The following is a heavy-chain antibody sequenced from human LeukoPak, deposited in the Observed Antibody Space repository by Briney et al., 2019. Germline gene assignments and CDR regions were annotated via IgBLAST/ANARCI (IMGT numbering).Heavy chain of an antibody. V-gene: IGHV3-48*01. CDR3: ARDVPNYYDSSGYPYYYYMDV. D-gene: IGHD3-22*01. J-gene: IGHJ6*03. CDR2: ISSSSSTI. Sequence: GGSLRLSCAASGFTFKNYGMLWVRQAPGKGLEWVSYISSSSSTIYYADSVKGRFTISRDNAKNSLYLQMNSLRAEDTAVYYCARDVPNYYDSSGYPYYYYMDVWGKGTTVTVSS. CDR1: GFTFKNYG.